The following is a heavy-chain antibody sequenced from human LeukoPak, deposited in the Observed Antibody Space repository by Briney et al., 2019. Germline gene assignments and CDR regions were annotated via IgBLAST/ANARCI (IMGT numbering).Heavy chain of an antibody. Sequence: SETLSLTCTVSGGSMSSYYWSWIRQPPGKGLEWIGYIYYSGSTNYNPSLKSRVTISVDTSKNQFSLKLSSVTAADTAVYYCARGVLEPWYFDLWGRGTLVTVSS. J-gene: IGHJ2*01. V-gene: IGHV4-59*01. CDR2: IYYSGST. CDR1: GGSMSSYY. CDR3: ARGVLEPWYFDL. D-gene: IGHD1-1*01.